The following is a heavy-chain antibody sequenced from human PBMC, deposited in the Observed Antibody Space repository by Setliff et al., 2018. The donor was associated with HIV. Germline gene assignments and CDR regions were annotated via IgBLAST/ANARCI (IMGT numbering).Heavy chain of an antibody. D-gene: IGHD5-12*01. J-gene: IGHJ2*01. CDR3: ARDGEWLRLGTFWYFDL. Sequence: SETLSLTCSVSGGSIRSHWSWIRQPPGKGPEWVGYIHYSGSTKYNSSLKRRVTMSIDTSKNQFSLKLSSVTAADTAVYYCARDGEWLRLGTFWYFDLWGRGTLVTVSS. V-gene: IGHV4-59*11. CDR2: IHYSGST. CDR1: GGSIRSH.